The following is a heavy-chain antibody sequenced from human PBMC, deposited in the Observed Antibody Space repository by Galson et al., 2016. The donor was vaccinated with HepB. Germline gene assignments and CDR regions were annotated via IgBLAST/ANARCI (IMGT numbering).Heavy chain of an antibody. Sequence: SLRLSCAASGFTFSSYSMNWVRQAPGKGLEWVSYINDSSTDINYADSVKGRFTISRDNAKNSLYLQMNRLRAEDTAVYYCAAEGYWGQGTLVTVSS. J-gene: IGHJ4*02. CDR2: INDSSTDI. CDR3: AAEGY. CDR1: GFTFSSYS. V-gene: IGHV3-21*05.